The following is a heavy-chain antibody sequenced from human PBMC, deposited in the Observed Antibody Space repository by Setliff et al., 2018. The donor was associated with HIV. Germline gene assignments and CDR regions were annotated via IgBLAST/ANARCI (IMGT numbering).Heavy chain of an antibody. CDR1: GFTFDDNA. D-gene: IGHD2-15*01. CDR2: ISWNSGTK. V-gene: IGHV3-9*01. Sequence: GGSLRLSCAASGFTFDDNAMHWVRQVPGKGLEWVSGISWNSGTKGYSDSVKGRFTVSRDNAKNSLYLQMNSLRAEDTAFYYCAKAQSPYCIGPCLHIFDFWGQGTLVTVSS. J-gene: IGHJ4*02. CDR3: AKAQSPYCIGPCLHIFDF.